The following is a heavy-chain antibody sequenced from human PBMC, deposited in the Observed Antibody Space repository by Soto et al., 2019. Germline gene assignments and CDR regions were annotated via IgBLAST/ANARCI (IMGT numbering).Heavy chain of an antibody. CDR1: GGTFSSYA. D-gene: IGHD1-7*01. J-gene: IGHJ6*02. CDR3: ARPLELRYYYYGMDV. Sequence: GASVKVSCKASGGTFSSYAISWVRQAPGQGLEWMGGIIPIFGAANYAQKFQGRVTITADESTSTAYMELSSLRSEDTAVYYCARPLELRYYYYGMDVWGQGTTGTVS. V-gene: IGHV1-69*13. CDR2: IIPIFGAA.